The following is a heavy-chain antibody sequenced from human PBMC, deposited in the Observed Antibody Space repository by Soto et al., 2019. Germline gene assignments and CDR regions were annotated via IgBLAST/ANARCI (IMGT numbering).Heavy chain of an antibody. Sequence: EVQLVESGGGLVQPGGSLKLSCAASGYTFSDSAMHWVRQASGKGLEWVGRIRSKANNYATVYAASVKGSFTISRDDSRNTAYLQMNSLKTEDTAVYYCARLWSEREPNFDYWGQGTLVSVSS. CDR2: IRSKANNYAT. D-gene: IGHD1-26*01. J-gene: IGHJ4*02. V-gene: IGHV3-73*02. CDR1: GYTFSDSA. CDR3: ARLWSEREPNFDY.